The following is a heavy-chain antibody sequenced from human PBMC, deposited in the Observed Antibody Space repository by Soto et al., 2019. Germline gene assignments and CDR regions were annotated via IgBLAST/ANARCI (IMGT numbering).Heavy chain of an antibody. Sequence: QVQLQESGPGLVKPSQTLSLACTVSGGSVGSGEYYYSWLRQPPGKGLEWIGYIYDSGITNYTPSLKGRVTMSLDRSNNQVSLKLSSVTYADTAVYFCARDVAHGYTENVWGQGTMVTVSS. CDR1: GGSVGSGEYY. CDR3: ARDVAHGYTENV. V-gene: IGHV4-30-4*01. D-gene: IGHD5-18*01. J-gene: IGHJ3*01. CDR2: IYDSGIT.